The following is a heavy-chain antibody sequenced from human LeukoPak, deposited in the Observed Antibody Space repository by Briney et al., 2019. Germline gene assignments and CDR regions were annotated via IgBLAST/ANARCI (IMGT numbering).Heavy chain of an antibody. D-gene: IGHD3-10*01. CDR3: ARAKGYTSSYSFDY. J-gene: IGHJ4*02. Sequence: GGSLRLSCADSGFTFNNYAMNWVRQTPGGRLEWVSFIGISSGPLLYADSVKGRFTISRDNAKASVYLQMNRLRAEDTAVYYCARAKGYTSSYSFDYWGQGILVTVSS. V-gene: IGHV3-48*04. CDR1: GFTFNNYA. CDR2: IGISSGPL.